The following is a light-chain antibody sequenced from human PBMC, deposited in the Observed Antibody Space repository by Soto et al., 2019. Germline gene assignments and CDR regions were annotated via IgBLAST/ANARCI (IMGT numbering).Light chain of an antibody. CDR2: EVS. V-gene: IGLV2-14*01. CDR1: SSDIGGYHH. J-gene: IGLJ3*02. CDR3: FSYTSSSTWV. Sequence: QSALTQPASVSGSPGQSIAISCSGTSSDIGGYHHVSWYQQHPGKAPKLIIYEVSNRPSGVSDRFSGSKSDNTASLTISGLQAEDEADYYCFSYTSSSTWVFGGGTKVTVL.